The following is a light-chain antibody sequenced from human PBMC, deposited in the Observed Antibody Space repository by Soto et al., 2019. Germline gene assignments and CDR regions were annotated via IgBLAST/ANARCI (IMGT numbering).Light chain of an antibody. J-gene: IGKJ1*01. CDR1: QSVSSIY. Sequence: IVLTQSPRTLSLSPAERATRSGRASQSVSSIYLAWYPQKPGQAPQLLIYDASSRATGIPDRFSGSGSGTDFTLTNSRLEPEAIAVYYCQQYGNSPETFGQGTKADIK. CDR3: QQYGNSPET. CDR2: DAS. V-gene: IGKV3-20*01.